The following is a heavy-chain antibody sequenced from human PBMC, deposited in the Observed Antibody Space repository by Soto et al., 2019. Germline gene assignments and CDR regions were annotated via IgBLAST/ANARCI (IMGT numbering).Heavy chain of an antibody. CDR2: INPKSGGS. V-gene: IGHV1-2*02. CDR1: GYTFTGYY. CDR3: AKANSGDDDEFDY. J-gene: IGHJ4*02. Sequence: GASVKVSCKASGYTFTGYYMHWVRQAPGQGLEWMGWINPKSGGSSYAQKFQGRVTMTRDTSSSSAYMELSSLRSDDTAVYYCAKANSGDDDEFDYWGQGTPVTV. D-gene: IGHD5-12*01.